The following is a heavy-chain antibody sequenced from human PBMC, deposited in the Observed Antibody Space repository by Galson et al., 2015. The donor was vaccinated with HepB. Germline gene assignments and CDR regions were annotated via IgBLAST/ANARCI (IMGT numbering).Heavy chain of an antibody. CDR2: IYSGGSP. V-gene: IGHV3-66*01. CDR3: ASSPPLDYGSETVDV. J-gene: IGHJ6*02. CDR1: GFTVSSNY. Sequence: SLRLSCAASGFTVSSNYMSWVRQAPGKGLEWVSVIYSGGSPYYADSVTGRFTISRDNSKNTLYLQMHRLRAEDTEVYYCASSPPLDYGSETVDVWGQGTTVTVSS. D-gene: IGHD3-10*01.